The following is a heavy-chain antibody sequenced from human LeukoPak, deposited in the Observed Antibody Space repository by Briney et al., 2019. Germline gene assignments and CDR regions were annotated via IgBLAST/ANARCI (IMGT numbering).Heavy chain of an antibody. J-gene: IGHJ4*02. CDR3: ARGIAAAEYYFDY. D-gene: IGHD6-13*01. V-gene: IGHV4-30-4*08. CDR1: GGSISSGGYY. Sequence: SETLSLTCTVSGGSISSGGYYWSWIRQSPGKGLEWIGYIYYSGSTYYNPSLKSRVTISVDTSKNQFSLKLSSVTAADTAVYYCARGIAAAEYYFDYWGQGTLVTVSS. CDR2: IYYSGST.